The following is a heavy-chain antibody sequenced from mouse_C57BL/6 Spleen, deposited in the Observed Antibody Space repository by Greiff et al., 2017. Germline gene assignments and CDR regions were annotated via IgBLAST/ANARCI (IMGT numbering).Heavy chain of an antibody. CDR1: GYAFSSSW. D-gene: IGHD1-1*01. Sequence: VKLVESGPELVKPGASVKISCKASGYAFSSSWMNWVKQRPGKGLEWIGRIYPGDGDTNYNGKFKGKATLTADKSSSTAYMQLSSLTSEDSAVYFCARHGSSYEGFAYWGQGTLVTVSA. V-gene: IGHV1-82*01. CDR2: IYPGDGDT. J-gene: IGHJ3*01. CDR3: ARHGSSYEGFAY.